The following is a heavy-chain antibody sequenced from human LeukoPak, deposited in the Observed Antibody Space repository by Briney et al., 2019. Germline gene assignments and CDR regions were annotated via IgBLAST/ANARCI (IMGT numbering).Heavy chain of an antibody. Sequence: GGSLRLSCAASGFTFSSYSMNWVRQAPGKGLEGVSSISSSSSYIYYADSVKGRFTISRDNAKNSLYLQMNSLRAEDTAVYYCARFTVVTRTFDYWGQGTLVTVSS. D-gene: IGHD4-23*01. J-gene: IGHJ4*02. CDR2: ISSSSSYI. CDR1: GFTFSSYS. V-gene: IGHV3-21*01. CDR3: ARFTVVTRTFDY.